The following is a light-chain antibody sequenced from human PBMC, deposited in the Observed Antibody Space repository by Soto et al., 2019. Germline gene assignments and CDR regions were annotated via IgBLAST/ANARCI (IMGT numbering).Light chain of an antibody. CDR2: LGS. J-gene: IGKJ1*01. CDR1: QSLLHSNGYNY. Sequence: DIVMTQSPLSLPVTPGEPASISCRSSQSLLHSNGYNYLDWYLQKPGQSPQLLIYLGSNRASGVPDRFSGSGSRTDFTLKISRVEAEDVGVYYCMQALQTWTFGQGTKLEIK. CDR3: MQALQTWT. V-gene: IGKV2-28*01.